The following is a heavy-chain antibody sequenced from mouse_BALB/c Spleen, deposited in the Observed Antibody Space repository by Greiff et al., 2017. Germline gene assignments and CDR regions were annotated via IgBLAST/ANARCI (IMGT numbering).Heavy chain of an antibody. CDR1: GFTFSSYG. V-gene: IGHV5-6-3*01. Sequence: EVQVVESGGGLVQPGGSLKLSCAASGFTFSSYGMSWVRQTPDKRLELVATINSNGGSTYYPDSVKGRFTISRDNAKNTLYLQMSSLKSEDTAMYYCARDRPDYWGQGTTLTVSS. CDR2: INSNGGST. J-gene: IGHJ2*01. CDR3: ARDRPDY.